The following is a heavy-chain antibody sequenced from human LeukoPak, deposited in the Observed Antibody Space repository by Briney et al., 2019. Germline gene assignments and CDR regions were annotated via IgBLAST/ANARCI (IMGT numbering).Heavy chain of an antibody. CDR1: GGSISSSSYY. CDR2: IYYSGST. D-gene: IGHD3-10*01. V-gene: IGHV4-39*01. Sequence: SETLSLTCTVSGGSISSSSYYWGWIRQPPGKGLEWIGSIYYSGSTYYNPSLKSRVTISVDTSKNQLSLKLSSVTAADTAVYYCARVAGDLMYYFDYWGQGTLVTVSS. J-gene: IGHJ4*02. CDR3: ARVAGDLMYYFDY.